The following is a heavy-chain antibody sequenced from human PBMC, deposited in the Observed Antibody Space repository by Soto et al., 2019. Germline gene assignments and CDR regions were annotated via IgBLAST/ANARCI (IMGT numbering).Heavy chain of an antibody. V-gene: IGHV3-30-3*01. CDR1: GFTFSSYA. CDR3: ARELSEGASDAFDI. D-gene: IGHD1-26*01. J-gene: IGHJ3*02. Sequence: GGSLRLSCAASGFTFSSYAMHWVRQAPGKGLEWVAIISYDGRNKYYADSVKGRFTISRDISKNTLYLQMNSLRAEDTAVYYCARELSEGASDAFDIWGQGTMVTVSS. CDR2: ISYDGRNK.